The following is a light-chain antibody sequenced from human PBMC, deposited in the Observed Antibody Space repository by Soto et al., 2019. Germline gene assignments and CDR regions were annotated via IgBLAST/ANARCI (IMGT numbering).Light chain of an antibody. CDR3: QQCGSSPWT. CDR2: DAS. Sequence: EIVLTQSPGTLSLSQGERVTLSCRASQSVSSSYLAWYQQKPGQAPRLLIYDASNRATGIPDRFSGSGSGTDFTLTISRLEPEDFAVYYCQQCGSSPWTFGQGTKVEIK. V-gene: IGKV3-20*01. CDR1: QSVSSSY. J-gene: IGKJ1*01.